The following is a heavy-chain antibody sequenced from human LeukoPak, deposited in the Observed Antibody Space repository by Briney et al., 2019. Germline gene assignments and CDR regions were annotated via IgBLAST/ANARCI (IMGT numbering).Heavy chain of an antibody. CDR3: AAGEELFDY. CDR1: GASISSGSYY. CDR2: IFASGST. Sequence: SQTLSLTCTVSGASISSGSYYWNWIRQPAGKGLEWIGRIFASGSTNYNPSLKSRVTISLDTSKNQLSLKLSSVTAADTAVYYCAAGEELFDYWGQGTLVTVSS. D-gene: IGHD1-26*01. V-gene: IGHV4-61*02. J-gene: IGHJ4*02.